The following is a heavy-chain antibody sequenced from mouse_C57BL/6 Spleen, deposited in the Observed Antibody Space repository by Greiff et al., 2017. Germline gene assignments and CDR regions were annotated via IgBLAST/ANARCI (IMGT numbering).Heavy chain of an antibody. V-gene: IGHV1-26*01. CDR2: INPNNGGT. J-gene: IGHJ1*03. Sequence: EVQLQQSGPELVKPGASVKISCKASGYTFTDYYMNWVKQSHGKSLEWIGDINPNNGGTSYNQKFKGKATLTVDKSSSTAYMELRSLTSEDSAVYYCARDYSNPWYFDVWGTGTTVTVAS. CDR1: GYTFTDYY. CDR3: ARDYSNPWYFDV. D-gene: IGHD2-5*01.